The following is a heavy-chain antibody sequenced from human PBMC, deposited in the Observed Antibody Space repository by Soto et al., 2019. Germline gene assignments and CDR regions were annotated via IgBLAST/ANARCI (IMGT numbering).Heavy chain of an antibody. CDR3: ARDRKRYSSSWSPNYYFDY. CDR2: IYYSGST. D-gene: IGHD6-13*01. J-gene: IGHJ4*02. CDR1: GGSISSGGYY. V-gene: IGHV4-31*03. Sequence: SETLSLTCTVSGGSISSGGYYWSWIRQHPGKGLEWIGYIYYSGSTYHNPSLKSRVTISVDTSKNQFSLKLSSVTAADTAVYYCARDRKRYSSSWSPNYYFDYWGQGTLVTVSS.